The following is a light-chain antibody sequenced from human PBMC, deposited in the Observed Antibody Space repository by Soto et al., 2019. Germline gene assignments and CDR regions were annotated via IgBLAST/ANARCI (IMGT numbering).Light chain of an antibody. CDR2: GSS. CDR1: QSVSSNY. Sequence: EIVLTQSPATLSLSPGERATLSCRASQSVSSNYLAWYQQRPGQAPRLLIFGSSYRATGITDRFSGSGSGTDLTLTISRLEPEDFAVYYCQHYSSSPPEFTFGPGTKVDSK. V-gene: IGKV3-20*01. J-gene: IGKJ3*01. CDR3: QHYSSSPPEFT.